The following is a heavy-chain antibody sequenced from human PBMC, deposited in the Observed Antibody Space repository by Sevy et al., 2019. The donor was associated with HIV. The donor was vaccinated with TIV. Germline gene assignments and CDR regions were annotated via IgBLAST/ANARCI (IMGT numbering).Heavy chain of an antibody. CDR3: ARVGAAAAGDY. Sequence: SETLSLTCTVSGGSISSGGYYWSWIHQHPGKGLEWIGYIYYSGSTYYNPSLKSRVTMSVDTSKNQFALKLSSVTAADTAVYYCARVGAAAAGDYWGQGTLVTVSS. CDR2: IYYSGST. CDR1: GGSISSGGYY. J-gene: IGHJ4*02. V-gene: IGHV4-31*03. D-gene: IGHD6-13*01.